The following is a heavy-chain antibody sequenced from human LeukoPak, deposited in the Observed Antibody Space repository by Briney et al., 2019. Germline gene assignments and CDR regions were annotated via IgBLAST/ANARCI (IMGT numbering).Heavy chain of an antibody. CDR1: GFTFNNAW. CDR3: ANPFCGGGSCSPAYDGMDV. J-gene: IGHJ6*02. V-gene: IGHV3-15*01. D-gene: IGHD2-15*01. CDR2: IKDKIDGGTT. Sequence: GGSLRLSCATSGFTFNNAWMNWVRQAPGKGLEWVGRIKDKIDGGTTDYAAPVKGRFTISRDDSKNTLYLQMNSLKTEDTAVYYCANPFCGGGSCSPAYDGMDVGGQGTTPTVS.